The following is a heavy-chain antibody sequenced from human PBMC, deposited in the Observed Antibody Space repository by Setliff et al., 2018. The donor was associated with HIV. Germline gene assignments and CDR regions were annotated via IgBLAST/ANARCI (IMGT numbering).Heavy chain of an antibody. D-gene: IGHD6-19*01. CDR3: AREGAVVGTSRPHFDD. CDR2: MNPGSGTT. V-gene: IGHV1-8*01. Sequence: ASVKVSCKASGYTFSSHDINWVRQVTGQGLEWMGWMNPGSGTTGYSQKFQGRVTMTRNTSISTAYMELNSLESEDTAVYYCAREGAVVGTSRPHFDDWGQGTLVTVSS. CDR1: GYTFSSHD. J-gene: IGHJ4*02.